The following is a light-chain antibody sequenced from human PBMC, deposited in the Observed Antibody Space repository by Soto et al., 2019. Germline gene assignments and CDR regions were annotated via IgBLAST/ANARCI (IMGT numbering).Light chain of an antibody. CDR2: AAS. CDR3: QQYNNWIT. Sequence: EIVMTQSPATLSVSPGERSTLSCRASQSVSSNLAWYQQKPGQAPRLLIYAASNRATGVPARFSGSWSGTEFTLTISSLQSEDFAVYYCQQYNNWITFGQGTRLEN. CDR1: QSVSSN. V-gene: IGKV3-15*01. J-gene: IGKJ5*01.